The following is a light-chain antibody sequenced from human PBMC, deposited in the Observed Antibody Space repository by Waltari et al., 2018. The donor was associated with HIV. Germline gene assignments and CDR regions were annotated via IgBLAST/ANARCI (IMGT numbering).Light chain of an antibody. CDR3: SLYTGTTNVL. CDR2: EVN. J-gene: IGLJ2*01. V-gene: IGLV2-18*01. CDR1: SSDVGSYNR. Sequence: QSALTQPPSVSGSPGQSVSISCTGSSSDVGSYNRVSWYQQPPGTAPKLIIYEVNNRPSGVPDRFSGSQSGNTASLTISGLQAEDEADYYCSLYTGTTNVLFGGGTNLTVL.